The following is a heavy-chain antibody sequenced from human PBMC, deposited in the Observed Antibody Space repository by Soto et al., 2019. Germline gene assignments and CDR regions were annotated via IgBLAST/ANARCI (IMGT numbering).Heavy chain of an antibody. CDR2: IYHSGST. CDR3: ARHFSVDYFDY. CDR1: GGSISSSNW. V-gene: IGHV4-4*02. J-gene: IGHJ4*02. Sequence: SETLSLTCAVSGGSISSSNWWSWVRQPPGKGLEWIGEIYHSGSTNYNPSLKSRVTISVGKSKNQFFLKLSSVTAADTAVYYCARHFSVDYFDYWGQGALVTVSS.